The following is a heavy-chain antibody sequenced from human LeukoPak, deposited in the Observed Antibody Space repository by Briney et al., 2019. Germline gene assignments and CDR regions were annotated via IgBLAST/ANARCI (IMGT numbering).Heavy chain of an antibody. Sequence: PGRSLRLSCAASGFTFSSYGMHGVRQAPGKGLEWVAVISYDGSNKYHADSVKGRFTISRDNSKSTLYLQMNSLRAEDTAVYYCAKDIDPNIVSGVSCHLDYWGQGTLVTVPS. CDR2: ISYDGSNK. V-gene: IGHV3-30*18. CDR3: AKDIDPNIVSGVSCHLDY. J-gene: IGHJ4*02. CDR1: GFTFSSYG. D-gene: IGHD2-15*01.